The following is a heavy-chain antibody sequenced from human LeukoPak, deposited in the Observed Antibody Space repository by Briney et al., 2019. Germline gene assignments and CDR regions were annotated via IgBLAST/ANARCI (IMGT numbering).Heavy chain of an antibody. CDR1: GFTFSSYA. CDR2: ISYDGSNK. J-gene: IGHJ6*02. CDR3: ARDRYCSGGSCYYYYGMDV. V-gene: IGHV3-30-3*01. D-gene: IGHD2-15*01. Sequence: PGGSLRLSCAASGFTFSSYAMYWVRQAPGKGLEWVAVISYDGSNKYYADSVKGRFTISRDNSKNTLYLQMNSLRAEDTAVYYCARDRYCSGGSCYYYYGMDVWGQGTTVTVSS.